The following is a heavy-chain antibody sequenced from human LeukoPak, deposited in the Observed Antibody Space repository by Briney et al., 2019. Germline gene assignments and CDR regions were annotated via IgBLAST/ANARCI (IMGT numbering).Heavy chain of an antibody. CDR3: ARGGSSGRTGDY. CDR1: GGSISRYW. Sequence: SETLSLTCTVSGGSISRYWWGWIPQPAGKGLEWIGHIYSSGFTNYNPSLKSRVTMSVDTSKNQFSLNLSSVTAADTAVYYCARGGSSGRTGDYWGLGTLVTVTS. CDR2: IYSSGFT. V-gene: IGHV4-4*07. J-gene: IGHJ4*02. D-gene: IGHD1-1*01.